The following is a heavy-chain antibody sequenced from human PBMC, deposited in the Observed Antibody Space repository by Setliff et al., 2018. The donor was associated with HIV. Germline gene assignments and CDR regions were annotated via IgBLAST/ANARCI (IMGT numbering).Heavy chain of an antibody. J-gene: IGHJ4*02. D-gene: IGHD1-1*01. Sequence: LSLTCAVYGGSFSGNYWNWIRQPPGKGLAWIGEINHSANTNYSPSLKSRVTISVDTSKNQFSLMLDSVTAADTAVYYCARNSQKGIQPLLLASWGPGTLVTVSS. CDR3: ARNSQKGIQPLLLAS. CDR1: GGSFSGNY. CDR2: INHSANT. V-gene: IGHV4-34*01.